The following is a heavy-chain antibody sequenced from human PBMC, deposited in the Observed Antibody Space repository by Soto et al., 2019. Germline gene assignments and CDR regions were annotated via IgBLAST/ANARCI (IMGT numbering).Heavy chain of an antibody. D-gene: IGHD3-9*01. V-gene: IGHV1-2*04. J-gene: IGHJ5*02. CDR1: GYTFTGYY. CDR2: INPNSGGT. Sequence: ASVKVSCKASGYTFTGYYMHWVRQAPGQGLEWMGWINPNSGGTNYAQKFQGWVTMTRDTSISTAYMELSRLRADDTAVYYCARSTYDILTGYWSAGWFDPWGQGTLVTVSS. CDR3: ARSTYDILTGYWSAGWFDP.